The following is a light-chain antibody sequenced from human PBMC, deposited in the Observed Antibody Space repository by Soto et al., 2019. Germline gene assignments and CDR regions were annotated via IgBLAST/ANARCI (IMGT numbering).Light chain of an antibody. Sequence: QSVLTQPPSASGSPGQSVTISCTGSSSDVGAYNYVSWYQQHPGKAPKLIIYEVSNRPSGVPDRFSGSKSGSTASLTVSGLQAEDEGDYYCSSYAGNTIFVLFGGGTKVTVL. CDR3: SSYAGNTIFVL. V-gene: IGLV2-8*01. CDR1: SSDVGAYNY. CDR2: EVS. J-gene: IGLJ2*01.